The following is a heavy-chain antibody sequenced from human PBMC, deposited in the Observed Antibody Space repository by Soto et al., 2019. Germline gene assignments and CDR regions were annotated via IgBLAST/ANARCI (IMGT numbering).Heavy chain of an antibody. J-gene: IGHJ3*02. CDR2: ISGSGGST. CDR3: ARDRYYYGSGSYLFAFDI. CDR1: GFTFSSYA. D-gene: IGHD3-10*01. V-gene: IGHV3-23*01. Sequence: GGSLRLSCAASGFTFSSYAMSWVRQAPGKGLEWVSAISGSGGSTYYADSVKGRFTISRDNAKNSLYLQMNSLRDEDTAVYYCARDRYYYGSGSYLFAFDIWGQGTMVTVSS.